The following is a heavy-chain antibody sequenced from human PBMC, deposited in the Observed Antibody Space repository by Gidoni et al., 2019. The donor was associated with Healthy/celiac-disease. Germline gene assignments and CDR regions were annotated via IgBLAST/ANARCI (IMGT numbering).Heavy chain of an antibody. CDR1: GCTCSSYA. CDR3: AREQAYSSSSGFDY. V-gene: IGHV3-30-3*01. Sequence: QVQLVESGGGVLKLGRSLRRSWAAAGCTCSSYAMHWVRQAPGKGLEWVAVISYDGSNNYYADSVTGRFTISRDNSTNTLYLQMNSLRAEDTAVYYCAREQAYSSSSGFDYWGQGTLVTVSS. J-gene: IGHJ4*02. CDR2: ISYDGSNN. D-gene: IGHD6-6*01.